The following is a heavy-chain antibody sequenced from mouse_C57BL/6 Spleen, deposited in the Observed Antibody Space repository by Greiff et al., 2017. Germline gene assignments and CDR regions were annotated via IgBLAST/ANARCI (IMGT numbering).Heavy chain of an antibody. V-gene: IGHV1-9*01. CDR3: ARWIYDGYYVDAMDY. Sequence: QVQLKQSGAELMKPGASVKLSCKATGYTFTGYWIEWVKQRPGHGLEWIGEILPGSGSTNYNEKFKGKATFTADTSTNTAYMQLSSLTTEDSAIYYCARWIYDGYYVDAMDYWGQGTSVTVSS. D-gene: IGHD2-3*01. CDR1: GYTFTGYW. J-gene: IGHJ4*01. CDR2: ILPGSGST.